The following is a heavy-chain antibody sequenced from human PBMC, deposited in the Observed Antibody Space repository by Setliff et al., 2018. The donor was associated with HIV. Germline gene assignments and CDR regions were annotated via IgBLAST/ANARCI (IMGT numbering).Heavy chain of an antibody. Sequence: GSLRLSCEASGFTFSYYWMSWVRQAPGKGLEWVANINEDGSEKNYVDSVKGRFTVSRDNAKNSLYLQMNGLRAEDTAVYYCARELVGAPYVYWGQGSLVTVSS. CDR1: GFTFSYYW. J-gene: IGHJ4*02. V-gene: IGHV3-7*03. CDR2: INEDGSEK. CDR3: ARELVGAPYVY. D-gene: IGHD1-26*01.